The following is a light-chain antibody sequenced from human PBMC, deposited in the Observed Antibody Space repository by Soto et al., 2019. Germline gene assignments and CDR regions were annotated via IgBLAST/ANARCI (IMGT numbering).Light chain of an antibody. CDR1: NIGSEG. CDR3: QVWDSSSDHYV. J-gene: IGLJ1*01. Sequence: SSELAQPPSVSVAPGQTARITCGGNNIGSEGVHWYQQKPGQAPVLVLYDNSDRPSGIPERFSGSISGNTATLTISRVEAGDEADYYCQVWDSSSDHYVFGTGTKLTVL. CDR2: DNS. V-gene: IGLV3-21*02.